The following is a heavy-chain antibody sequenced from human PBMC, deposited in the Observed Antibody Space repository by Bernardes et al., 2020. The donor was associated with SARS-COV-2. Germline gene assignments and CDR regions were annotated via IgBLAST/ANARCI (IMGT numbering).Heavy chain of an antibody. CDR1: GFTFSSSG. Sequence: GGSLRLSCAASGFTFSSSGMHWVRQAPGKGLEWVAVIWYDGSNNYYADSVKGRFTISRDNSKNTLYLQMNSLRAEDTAVYYCARDSYYYDSSGYYYPDYYYYGMDVWGQGTTVTVSS. CDR3: ARDSYYYDSSGYYYPDYYYYGMDV. J-gene: IGHJ6*02. CDR2: IWYDGSNN. D-gene: IGHD3-22*01. V-gene: IGHV3-33*01.